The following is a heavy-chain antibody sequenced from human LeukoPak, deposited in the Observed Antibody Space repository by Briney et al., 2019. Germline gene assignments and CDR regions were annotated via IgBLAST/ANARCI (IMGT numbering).Heavy chain of an antibody. V-gene: IGHV1-18*01. CDR3: ARVNYYGSGSYYDYYYYMDV. CDR2: VSAYNGNT. Sequence: GASVKVSCKASGYTFTSYGISWVRQAPGQGLEWKGWVSAYNGNTNYAQKLQGRVTMTTDTSTSTAYMELRSLRSDDTAVYYCARVNYYGSGSYYDYYYYMDVWGKGTTVTVSS. CDR1: GYTFTSYG. J-gene: IGHJ6*03. D-gene: IGHD3-10*01.